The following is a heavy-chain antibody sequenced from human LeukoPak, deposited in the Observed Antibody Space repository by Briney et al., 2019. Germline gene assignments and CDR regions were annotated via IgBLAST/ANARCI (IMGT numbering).Heavy chain of an antibody. J-gene: IGHJ4*02. Sequence: GGPLRLSCAASAFTFSDYSMNWVRQAPGKGLEWISYMRGRSSTIYYADSVRGRFSISRDNAKNSMYLQMNSLRAEDTAVYYCARDRLTSGSYFFDYWGQGTLVTVSS. CDR1: AFTFSDYS. CDR2: MRGRSSTI. CDR3: ARDRLTSGSYFFDY. D-gene: IGHD1-26*01. V-gene: IGHV3-48*01.